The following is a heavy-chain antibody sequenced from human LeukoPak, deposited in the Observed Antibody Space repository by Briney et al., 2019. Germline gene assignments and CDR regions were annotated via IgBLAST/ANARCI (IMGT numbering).Heavy chain of an antibody. CDR1: GYTFSAYH. V-gene: IGHV1-2*02. CDR2: INPDSGGT. CDR3: ARRYCSSSSCYGPYFDY. J-gene: IGHJ4*02. Sequence: ASVTASCKTSGYTFSAYHMHWVRQAPGQGLEWMGRINPDSGGTNYAQKFQGRVTMTRDTSISTAYMELSSLRSDDTAVYYCARRYCSSSSCYGPYFDYWGQGTLVTVSS. D-gene: IGHD2-2*01.